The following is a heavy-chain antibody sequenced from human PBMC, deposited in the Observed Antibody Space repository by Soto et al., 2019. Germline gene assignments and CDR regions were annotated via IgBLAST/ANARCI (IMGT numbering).Heavy chain of an antibody. CDR2: IYYSGST. CDR1: GVSISSSSYY. V-gene: IGHV4-39*01. D-gene: IGHD3-10*01. CDR3: ARHTVYGSGSYYNWEEIIPSYYYYYGMDV. Sequence: SETLSLTCTVSGVSISSSSYYWGWIRQPPGKGLEWIGSIYYSGSTYYKQSLKNQVTISENTSKNQLSLKMRSVTATDTDENYCARHTVYGSGSYYNWEEIIPSYYYYYGMDVWGQGTTVT. J-gene: IGHJ6*02.